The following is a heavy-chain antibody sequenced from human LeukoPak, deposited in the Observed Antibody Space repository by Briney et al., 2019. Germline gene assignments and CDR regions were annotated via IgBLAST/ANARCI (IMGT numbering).Heavy chain of an antibody. CDR1: GYSFVLYG. CDR3: ARDLAGDDYYDSSGYYYGLWY. CDR2: ISTYNGNT. V-gene: IGHV1-18*01. D-gene: IGHD3-22*01. J-gene: IGHJ4*02. Sequence: ASVKVSCKASGYSFVLYGISWVRQAPGQGPEWMGWISTYNGNTKYAEKFQGRVTMTTDTPTSTAYMELRSLRSDDTAVYYCARDLAGDDYYDSSGYYYGLWYWGQGTLVTVSS.